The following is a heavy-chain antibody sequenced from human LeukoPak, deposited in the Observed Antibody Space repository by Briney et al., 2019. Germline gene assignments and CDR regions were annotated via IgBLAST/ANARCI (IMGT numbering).Heavy chain of an antibody. D-gene: IGHD5-18*01. Sequence: GESLKISCKGSGYSFTSYWIGLGRQMPGEGLEGMGSIYPGDSDTRYSTSFQGQVTISADKSISTAYLQWSSLKASDTAMYYCARRLRGYSYGFDYWGQGTLVTVSS. J-gene: IGHJ4*02. CDR2: IYPGDSDT. CDR1: GYSFTSYW. V-gene: IGHV5-51*01. CDR3: ARRLRGYSYGFDY.